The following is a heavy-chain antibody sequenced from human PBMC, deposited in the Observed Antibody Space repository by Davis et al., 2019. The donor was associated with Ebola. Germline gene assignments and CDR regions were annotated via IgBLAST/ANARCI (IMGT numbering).Heavy chain of an antibody. CDR3: TRGAPYFMDV. D-gene: IGHD2/OR15-2a*01. V-gene: IGHV3-73*01. Sequence: GGSLRLSCAASGFTFSGSAMHWVRQASGKGLEWVGRIRSKANSYATAYAASVKGRFTISRDDSKNTAYLQVNSLKTEDTAVYYCTRGAPYFMDVWGQGTTVTVSS. CDR2: IRSKANSYAT. CDR1: GFTFSGSA. J-gene: IGHJ6*02.